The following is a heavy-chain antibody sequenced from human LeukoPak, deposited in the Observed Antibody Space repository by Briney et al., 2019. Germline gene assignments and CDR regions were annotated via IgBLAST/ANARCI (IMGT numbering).Heavy chain of an antibody. V-gene: IGHV3-53*01. D-gene: IGHD5-24*01. CDR1: GFTVSSNY. CDR2: IYSGGST. CDR3: AKDCGWLHFCS. Sequence: GGSLRLSCAASGFTVSSNYMSWVRQAPGEGLEWVSVIYSGGSTYYADSVKGRFTISRDNSKNTLYLQMNSLRAEDTAIYYCAKDCGWLHFCSWGQGTLVTVSS. J-gene: IGHJ5*02.